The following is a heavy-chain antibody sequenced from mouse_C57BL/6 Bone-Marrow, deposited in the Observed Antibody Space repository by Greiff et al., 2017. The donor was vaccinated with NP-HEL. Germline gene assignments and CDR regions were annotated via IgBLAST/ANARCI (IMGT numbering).Heavy chain of an antibody. CDR3: ARRGDLLRRFYWYFDV. CDR2: IDPSDSYT. Sequence: VQLQQPGAELVMPGASVKLSCKASGYTFTSYWKHWVKQRPGQGLEWIGEIDPSDSYTNYNQKFKGKSTLTVDKSSSTAYMQLSSLTSEDSAVYYCARRGDLLRRFYWYFDVWGTGTTVTVSS. CDR1: GYTFTSYW. J-gene: IGHJ1*03. V-gene: IGHV1-69*01. D-gene: IGHD1-1*01.